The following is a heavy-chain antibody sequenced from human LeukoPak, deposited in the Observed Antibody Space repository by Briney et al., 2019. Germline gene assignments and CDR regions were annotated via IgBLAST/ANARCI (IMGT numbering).Heavy chain of an antibody. Sequence: GGSLRLSCAASGFTFDDYAMHWVRQAPGEGLEWVSGISWNSGSIGYADSVRGRFTISRDNAKNSLYLQMNSLRAEDMALYYCAKADSGSYNGNDAFDIWGQGTMVTVSS. CDR2: ISWNSGSI. D-gene: IGHD1-26*01. CDR3: AKADSGSYNGNDAFDI. J-gene: IGHJ3*02. V-gene: IGHV3-9*03. CDR1: GFTFDDYA.